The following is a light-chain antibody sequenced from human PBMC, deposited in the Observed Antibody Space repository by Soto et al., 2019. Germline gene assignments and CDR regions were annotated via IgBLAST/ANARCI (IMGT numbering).Light chain of an antibody. CDR2: GAS. CDR1: QSVSSTY. V-gene: IGKV3D-20*02. CDR3: QQRSNWPT. Sequence: EIVLTQSPGTLSLSPGERATLSCRASQSVSSTYLAWYQQNPGQAPRLLIYGASSRATGIPDRFSGSGSGTDFTLTISRLEPEDFAVYYCQQRSNWPTFGGGTKVEIK. J-gene: IGKJ4*01.